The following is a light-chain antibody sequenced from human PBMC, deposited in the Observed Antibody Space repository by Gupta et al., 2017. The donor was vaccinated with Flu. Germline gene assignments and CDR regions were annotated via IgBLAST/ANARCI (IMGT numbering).Light chain of an antibody. V-gene: IGLV8-61*01. CDR2: STN. CDR1: SGSVSTSYY. J-gene: IGLJ3*02. Sequence: VVTQEPSFSVSPGGTVTLTCGLSSGSVSTSYYPSWYQQTPGQAPRTLIYSTNTRSAGVPDRFSGSILGNTAALTITGAQAEEESDYYGVLDRGSGMWVFGGGTKLTVL. CDR3: VLDRGSGMWV.